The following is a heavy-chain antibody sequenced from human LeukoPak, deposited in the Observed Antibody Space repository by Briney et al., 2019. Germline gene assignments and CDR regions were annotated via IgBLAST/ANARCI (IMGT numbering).Heavy chain of an antibody. Sequence: GASVKVSCKASGYTFTGYYLHWVRQAPGQGLEWMGRINPNSGGTNYAQKFQGRVTMTTDTSISTAYMELNRLTSDDTAVYYCAREPMVQDFNWFDPWAREPWSPSPQ. CDR1: GYTFTGYY. J-gene: IGHJ5*02. V-gene: IGHV1-2*06. CDR3: AREPMVQDFNWFDP. D-gene: IGHD3-10*01. CDR2: INPNSGGT.